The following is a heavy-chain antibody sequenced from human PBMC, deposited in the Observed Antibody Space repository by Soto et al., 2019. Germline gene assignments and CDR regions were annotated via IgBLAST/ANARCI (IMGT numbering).Heavy chain of an antibody. J-gene: IGHJ6*02. Sequence: GSLRLSCAASGFTFSSYGMHWVRQAPGKGLEWVAVISYDGSNKYYADSVKGRFTISRDNSKNTLYLQMNSLRAEDTAVYYCAKDLRRYYYGSGSYIDYGMDVWGQGTTVTVS. D-gene: IGHD3-10*01. V-gene: IGHV3-30*18. CDR1: GFTFSSYG. CDR3: AKDLRRYYYGSGSYIDYGMDV. CDR2: ISYDGSNK.